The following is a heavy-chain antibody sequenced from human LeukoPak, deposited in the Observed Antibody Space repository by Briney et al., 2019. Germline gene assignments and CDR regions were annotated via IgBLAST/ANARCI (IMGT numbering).Heavy chain of an antibody. CDR2: IYTSGST. Sequence: SQTLSLTCTVSGGSISSGSYYWSWIRQPAGKGLEWIGRIYTSGSTNYNPSLKSRVTVSVDTSKNQFSLRLGSVTAADTAVYYCARYIYGVWHFDYWGQGTLVTVSS. V-gene: IGHV4-61*02. CDR3: ARYIYGVWHFDY. CDR1: GGSISSGSYY. D-gene: IGHD2-8*01. J-gene: IGHJ4*02.